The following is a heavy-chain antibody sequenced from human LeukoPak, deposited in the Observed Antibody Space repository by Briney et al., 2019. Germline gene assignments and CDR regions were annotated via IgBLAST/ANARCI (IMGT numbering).Heavy chain of an antibody. V-gene: IGHV3-30*01. CDR1: GFTFSSYA. Sequence: GGSLGLSCAASGFTFSSYAMHCVRQAPGKGLEWVAVISYDGSNKYYADSVKGRFTISRDNSKNTLYLQMNSLRAEDTAVYYCARLGSSNWFDPWGQGTLVTVSS. J-gene: IGHJ5*02. CDR2: ISYDGSNK. CDR3: ARLGSSNWFDP. D-gene: IGHD2-15*01.